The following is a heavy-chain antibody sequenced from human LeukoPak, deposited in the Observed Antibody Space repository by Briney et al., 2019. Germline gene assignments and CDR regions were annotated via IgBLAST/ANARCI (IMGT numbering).Heavy chain of an antibody. J-gene: IGHJ5*02. V-gene: IGHV3-30-3*01. CDR2: ISHSGNND. CDR3: ARVPGGGNAETSFFDEYP. CDR1: GFRFGGYA. Sequence: GGSLRLSCTASGFRFGGYAMHWVRQAPGKGLEWVAAISHSGNNDHYPDSVRGRFSISRDNSRNTLDLQMSNVRAEDTAIYYCARVPGGGNAETSFFDEYPWGQGTLVTVSS. D-gene: IGHD1-1*01.